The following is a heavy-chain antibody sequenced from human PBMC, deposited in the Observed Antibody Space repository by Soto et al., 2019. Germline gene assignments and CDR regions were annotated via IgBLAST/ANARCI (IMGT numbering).Heavy chain of an antibody. V-gene: IGHV3-13*01. CDR1: GYTFRSYD. D-gene: IGHD6-6*01. Sequence: GGSLRLSCAASGYTFRSYDMHWVRQVTGKGLEWVSVIGSAGDSNYAPSVKGRFTISRENAKNSLYLQMNSLRAGDTAVYYCARGSKATYGMDVWGQVTTLTVSS. CDR2: IGSAGDS. CDR3: ARGSKATYGMDV. J-gene: IGHJ6*02.